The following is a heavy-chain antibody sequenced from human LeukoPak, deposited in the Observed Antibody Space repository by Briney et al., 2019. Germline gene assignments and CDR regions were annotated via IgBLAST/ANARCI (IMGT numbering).Heavy chain of an antibody. CDR1: GFTFSNAW. D-gene: IGHD3-22*01. V-gene: IGHV3-15*01. Sequence: PGGSLRLSCAASGFTFSNAWMSWVRQAPGKGLEWVGRIKSKTDGGTTDYAAPVKGRFTISRDDSKNTLYLQMNSLKTEDTAVYYCARDGGRYDSSGYFDYWGQGTLVTVSS. CDR3: ARDGGRYDSSGYFDY. CDR2: IKSKTDGGTT. J-gene: IGHJ4*02.